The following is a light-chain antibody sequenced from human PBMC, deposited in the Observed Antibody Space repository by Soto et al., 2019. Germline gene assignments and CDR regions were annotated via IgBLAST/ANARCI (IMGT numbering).Light chain of an antibody. J-gene: IGKJ2*01. CDR1: QSVSSN. CDR2: VAS. V-gene: IGKV3-15*01. CDR3: QQYNNWPPYT. Sequence: EIVMTQSPATLSVSPGERATLSCRASQSVSSNLAWYQQKPGQAPSLLIYVASPRATGIPARFSGSGSGTAFTLTISSLQSEDFAVYYCQQYNNWPPYTFGQGTKLEIK.